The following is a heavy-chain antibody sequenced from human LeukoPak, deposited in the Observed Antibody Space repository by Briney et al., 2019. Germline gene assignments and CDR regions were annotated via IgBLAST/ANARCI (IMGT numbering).Heavy chain of an antibody. V-gene: IGHV3-48*03. CDR2: ISSSGSTI. D-gene: IGHD3-10*02. CDR3: AELGITMIGGV. CDR1: GFTFSSYE. Sequence: GGCLRLSCVAPGFTFSSYEMNWVRQAPGRGLGWVSYISSSGSTIYYADSVKGRFTISRDKAKKSLYMQMNSLRAEDTAVYYCAELGITMIGGVWGKGTTVTISS. J-gene: IGHJ6*04.